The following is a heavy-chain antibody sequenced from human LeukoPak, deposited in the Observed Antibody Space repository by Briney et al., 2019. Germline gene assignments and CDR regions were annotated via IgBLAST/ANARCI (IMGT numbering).Heavy chain of an antibody. Sequence: SGTLSLTPAVYGGSFRGYNWGGIPQPPGKGLGWIGEINHSGSTNYNPSLKSRVTISVDTSKNQFSLKLSSVTAADTAVYYCARGPRRGYSGFDLWGRGTLVTVSS. D-gene: IGHD5-12*01. CDR3: ARGPRRGYSGFDL. J-gene: IGHJ2*01. CDR2: INHSGST. V-gene: IGHV4-34*01. CDR1: GGSFRGYN.